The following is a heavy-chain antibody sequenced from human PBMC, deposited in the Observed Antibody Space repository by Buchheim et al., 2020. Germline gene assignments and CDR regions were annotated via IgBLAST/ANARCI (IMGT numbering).Heavy chain of an antibody. Sequence: EVHLVESGGGLVQPGGSLRLSCSASGFTFSYYEVHWVRQAPGKGLEWVSYISSSGGTIYYADSVKGRFAIPRDNAKNSLYLQMNSLRVEDTAVYYCARDRGGSYFDFWGQGTL. CDR2: ISSSGGTI. CDR3: ARDRGGSYFDF. V-gene: IGHV3-48*03. D-gene: IGHD3-16*01. J-gene: IGHJ4*02. CDR1: GFTFSYYE.